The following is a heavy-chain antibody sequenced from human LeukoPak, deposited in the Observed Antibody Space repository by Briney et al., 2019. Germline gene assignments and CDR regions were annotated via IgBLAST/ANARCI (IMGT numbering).Heavy chain of an antibody. J-gene: IGHJ3*02. CDR2: ISGSGGST. D-gene: IGHD4-17*01. CDR3: AKCVDGDSLYAFDT. CDR1: GVTFSSYA. V-gene: IGHV3-23*01. Sequence: GGSLRLSCAASGVTFSSYAMSWARQAPGKGLEWVSAISGSGGSTYYADSVKGRFTISRDNSKNTLYLQMNSLRAEDTAVYYCAKCVDGDSLYAFDTWGQGTMVTVSS.